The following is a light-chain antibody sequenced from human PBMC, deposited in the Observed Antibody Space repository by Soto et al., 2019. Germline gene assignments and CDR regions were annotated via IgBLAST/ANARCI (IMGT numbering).Light chain of an antibody. CDR2: GAS. CDR3: QQYGSSPWT. J-gene: IGKJ1*01. V-gene: IGKV3-20*01. CDR1: QSVSSSY. Sequence: EIVLTQSPGTLSLSPGERATLSCRASQSVSSSYLAWYQQKPGQAPRPLIYGASSRAIGIPDRFSGSGSGTDFTLTIGRLEPEDFAVYYCQQYGSSPWTFGQGTKGEIK.